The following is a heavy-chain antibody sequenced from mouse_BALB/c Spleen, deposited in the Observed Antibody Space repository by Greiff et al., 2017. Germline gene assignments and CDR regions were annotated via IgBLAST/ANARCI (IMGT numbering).Heavy chain of an antibody. D-gene: IGHD1-2*01. CDR3: ARFTTATGAMDY. CDR1: GYAFTNYL. V-gene: IGHV1-54*01. J-gene: IGHJ4*01. Sequence: QVQLKQSGAELVRPGTSVKVSCKASGYAFTNYLIEWVKQRPGQGLEWIGVINPGSGGTNYNEKFKGKATLTADKSSSTAYMQLSSLTSDDSAVYFCARFTTATGAMDYWGQGTSVTVSS. CDR2: INPGSGGT.